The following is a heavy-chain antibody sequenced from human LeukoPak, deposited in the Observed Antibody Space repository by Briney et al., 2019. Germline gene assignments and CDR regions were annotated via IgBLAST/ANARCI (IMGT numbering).Heavy chain of an antibody. Sequence: SVKVSCKASGGTFSSYAISWVRQAPGQGLEWMGGIIPIFGTANYAQKFQGRVTITADESTSTAYLELSSLRSEDTAVYYCARDLTAPVYYYYGMDVWGQGTTVTVSS. CDR1: GGTFSSYA. V-gene: IGHV1-69*13. CDR3: ARDLTAPVYYYYGMDV. J-gene: IGHJ6*02. CDR2: IIPIFGTA.